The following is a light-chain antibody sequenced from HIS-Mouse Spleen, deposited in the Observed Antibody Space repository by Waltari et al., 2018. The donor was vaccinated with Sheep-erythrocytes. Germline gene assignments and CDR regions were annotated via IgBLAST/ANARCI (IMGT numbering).Light chain of an antibody. Sequence: QSALTQPRSVSASPGQSVTISCTGTSSDVGGYNYVSWYQQHPGKAPKLMIYDVSKRTAGVLDLFSGSKSGNTASLTISGLQAEDEADYYCCSYAGSYNHVFATGTKVTVL. CDR3: CSYAGSYNHV. V-gene: IGLV2-11*01. CDR1: SSDVGGYNY. J-gene: IGLJ1*01. CDR2: DVS.